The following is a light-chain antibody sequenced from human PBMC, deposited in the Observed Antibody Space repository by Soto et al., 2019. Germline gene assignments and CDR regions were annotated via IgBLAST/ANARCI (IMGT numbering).Light chain of an antibody. J-gene: IGKJ1*01. CDR3: QQYYSYRT. V-gene: IGKV1-8*01. Sequence: AIRMTQSPSSLSASTGDRVTITCRASQGISSYLAWYQQKPGKAPKLLIYAASTLQSGVPSRFSGSGSGTDFTLTISCLQSEDFATYYCQQYYSYRTFGQGTKVAIK. CDR2: AAS. CDR1: QGISSY.